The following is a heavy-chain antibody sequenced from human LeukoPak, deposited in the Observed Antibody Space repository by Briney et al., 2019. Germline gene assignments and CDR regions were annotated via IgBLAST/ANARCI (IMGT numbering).Heavy chain of an antibody. CDR3: ARDGYSYGYAHFFDY. CDR2: INPSGGST. CDR1: GYTFTSYY. Sequence: ASVKVSCKASGYTFTSYYMHWVRQAPGQGLEWMGIINPSGGSTSYAQKFQGRVTMTRDTSTSRVYMELSSLRSEDTAVYYCARDGYSYGYAHFFDYWGQGTLVTVSS. J-gene: IGHJ4*02. D-gene: IGHD5-18*01. V-gene: IGHV1-46*03.